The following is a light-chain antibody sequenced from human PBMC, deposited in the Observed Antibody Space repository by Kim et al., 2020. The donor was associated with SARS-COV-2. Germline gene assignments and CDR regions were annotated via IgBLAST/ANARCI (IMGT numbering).Light chain of an antibody. Sequence: GKTAVIACGGSNMVTKSVQCYQQKPAQATVLVIYYDSDRPSGIPERFSVSNSEDTATLTISWVEAGDEADYFCQVWDSSSHHWVFGGGTQLTVL. CDR3: QVWDSSSHHWV. CDR1: NMVTKS. J-gene: IGLJ3*02. CDR2: YDS. V-gene: IGLV3-21*04.